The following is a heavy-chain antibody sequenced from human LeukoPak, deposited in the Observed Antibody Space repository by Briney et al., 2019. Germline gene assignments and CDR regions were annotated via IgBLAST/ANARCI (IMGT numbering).Heavy chain of an antibody. V-gene: IGHV1-2*02. CDR1: GYTFTGYY. Sequence: ASVTVSFKASGYTFTGYYMHWVRQAPGQGLEWMGWINPNSGGTNYAQKFQGRVTMTRDTSISTAYMELSRLRSDDTAVYYCARVLSIAAAGTGYWGQGTLVTVSS. CDR3: ARVLSIAAAGTGY. D-gene: IGHD6-13*01. J-gene: IGHJ4*02. CDR2: INPNSGGT.